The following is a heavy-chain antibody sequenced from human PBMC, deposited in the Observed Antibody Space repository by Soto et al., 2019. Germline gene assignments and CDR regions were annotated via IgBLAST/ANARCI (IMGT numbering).Heavy chain of an antibody. J-gene: IGHJ4*02. D-gene: IGHD2-21*02. Sequence: GGSLRLSCAASGFTFSSYGMHWVRQAPGKGLEWVAVIWYDGSNKYYADSVKGRFTISRDNSKNTLYLQMNSLRAEDTAVYYCAREDHCGGDCYHDYWGQGTLVTVSS. CDR3: AREDHCGGDCYHDY. CDR2: IWYDGSNK. V-gene: IGHV3-33*01. CDR1: GFTFSSYG.